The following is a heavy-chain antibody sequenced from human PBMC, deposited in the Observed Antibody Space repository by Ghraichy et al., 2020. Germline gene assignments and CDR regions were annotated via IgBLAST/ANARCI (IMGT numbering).Heavy chain of an antibody. V-gene: IGHV1-46*01. J-gene: IGHJ6*02. CDR2: INPSGGST. CDR3: ARDLAAGAGWYYGMDV. CDR1: GYTFTSYY. D-gene: IGHD6-13*01. Sequence: ASVKVSCKASGYTFTSYYMHWVRQAPGQGLEWMGIINPSGGSTSYAQKFQGRVTMTRDTSTSTVYMELSSLRSEDTAVYYCARDLAAGAGWYYGMDVWGQGTTVTVSS.